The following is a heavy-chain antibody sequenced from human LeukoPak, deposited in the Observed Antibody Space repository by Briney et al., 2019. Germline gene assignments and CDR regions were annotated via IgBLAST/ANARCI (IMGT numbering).Heavy chain of an antibody. D-gene: IGHD6-19*01. Sequence: SETLSLTCTVSGGSISSYYWSWIRQPPGKGLEWIGYIYYSGSTNYNPSLKSRVTISVDTSKNQFSLKLSSVTAADTAVYYCARSYSSGWYRSWSQGTMVTVSS. V-gene: IGHV4-59*08. CDR3: ARSYSSGWYRS. J-gene: IGHJ3*01. CDR1: GGSISSYY. CDR2: IYYSGST.